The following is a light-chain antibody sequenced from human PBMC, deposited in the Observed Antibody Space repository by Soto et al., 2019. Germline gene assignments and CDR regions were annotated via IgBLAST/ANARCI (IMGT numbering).Light chain of an antibody. Sequence: DIQMTPSPSSLSASVGDRVTITCRASQTISNYLNWYQEIPWKAPKLLIYAASNLQSGVPSRFSGSGSGTEFTLTISNLQPEDFATYYCQKTYSTPLTFGPGTKVDI. CDR3: QKTYSTPLT. J-gene: IGKJ3*01. CDR1: QTISNY. CDR2: AAS. V-gene: IGKV1-39*01.